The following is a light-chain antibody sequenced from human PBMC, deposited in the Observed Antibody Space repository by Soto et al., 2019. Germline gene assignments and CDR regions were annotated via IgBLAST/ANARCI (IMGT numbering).Light chain of an antibody. Sequence: EIVLTQSPATLSLSPGERATLSCRASQSVSSYLAWYQQKPGQAPRLLIYDASNRATGIPARFSASGSGTDVTFTIISLEPEDSAVYYFQQRGNWITFGPGIRLEIK. CDR1: QSVSSY. CDR2: DAS. J-gene: IGKJ5*01. CDR3: QQRGNWIT. V-gene: IGKV3-11*01.